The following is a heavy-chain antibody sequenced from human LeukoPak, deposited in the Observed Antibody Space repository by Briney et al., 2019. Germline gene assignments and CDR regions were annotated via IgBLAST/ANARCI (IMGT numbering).Heavy chain of an antibody. CDR2: IRGSGGST. V-gene: IGHV3-23*01. CDR3: AKRSMVSR. J-gene: IGHJ4*02. Sequence: PGGSLTLSCAASRFTFSRYDMSCVRHAPGKGLEWVSAIRGSGGSTYYADSVKGRFPISRDNSKNALYLQMNSLRAEDRDVYYCAKRSMVSRWGQGTLVTVSS. D-gene: IGHD5-18*01. CDR1: RFTFSRYD.